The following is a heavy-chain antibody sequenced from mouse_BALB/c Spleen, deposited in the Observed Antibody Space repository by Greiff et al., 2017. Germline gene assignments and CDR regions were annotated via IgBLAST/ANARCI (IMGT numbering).Heavy chain of an antibody. Sequence: EVKLMESGPGLVKPSQSLSLTCTVTGYSITSDYAWNWIRQFPGNKLEWMGYISYSGSTSYNPSLKSRISITRDTSKNQFFLQLNSVTTEDTATYYCAKDILWLRRRPPYAMDYWGQGTSVTVSS. CDR3: AKDILWLRRRPPYAMDY. V-gene: IGHV3-2*02. CDR2: ISYSGST. J-gene: IGHJ4*01. D-gene: IGHD2-2*01. CDR1: GYSITSDYA.